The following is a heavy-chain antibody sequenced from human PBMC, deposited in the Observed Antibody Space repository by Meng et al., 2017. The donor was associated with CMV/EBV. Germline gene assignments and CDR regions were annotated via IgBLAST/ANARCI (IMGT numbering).Heavy chain of an antibody. J-gene: IGHJ4*02. CDR1: GLTVSSTY. CDR2: IYSGGTS. Sequence: GESLKISCVVSGLTVSSTYMSWVRQAPGKGLEWVSVIYSGGTSYHADSVKGRFTLSRDNSKNTVFLQMNSLRAEDTAVYYCATGLGEDGDYTGDFWGQGTLVTVSS. D-gene: IGHD4-17*01. CDR3: ATGLGEDGDYTGDF. V-gene: IGHV3-53*01.